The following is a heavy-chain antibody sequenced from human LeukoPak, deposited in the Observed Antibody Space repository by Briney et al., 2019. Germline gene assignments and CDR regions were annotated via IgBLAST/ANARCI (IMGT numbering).Heavy chain of an antibody. V-gene: IGHV3-53*01. CDR1: GFTASSAY. CDR3: ASPGYYSGSWKFDF. D-gene: IGHD6-19*01. Sequence: PGGSLRLSCAASGFTASSAYMSWFRQVPGKGLQWVSLLYTSGHTIYADSVKGRFTISRDNSKNTLHLQMNSLTDEDTALYYCASPGYYSGSWKFDFWGQGTLVTVSS. J-gene: IGHJ4*02. CDR2: LYTSGHT.